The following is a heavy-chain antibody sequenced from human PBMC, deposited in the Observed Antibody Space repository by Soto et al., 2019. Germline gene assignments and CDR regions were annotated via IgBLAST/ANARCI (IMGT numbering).Heavy chain of an antibody. V-gene: IGHV4-39*01. CDR3: TRQYDY. CDR2: ISDSGTT. CDR1: GGSISRSGYH. Sequence: QLQLQESGPGLVKPSETLSLTCSVSGGSISRSGYHWGWIRQPPGKGLEWIGSISDSGTTYYSSSLKSRVTISVDTSKNQLSVKLSSVTAADTAVYYCTRQYDYWGQGTLVTVSS. J-gene: IGHJ4*02.